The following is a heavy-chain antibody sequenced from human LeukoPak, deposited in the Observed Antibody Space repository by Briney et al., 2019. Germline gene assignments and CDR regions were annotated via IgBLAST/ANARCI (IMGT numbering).Heavy chain of an antibody. D-gene: IGHD4-17*01. CDR1: GYTFTGYY. CDR3: ARDTITVTTPYFDY. V-gene: IGHV1-2*02. J-gene: IGHJ4*02. CDR2: INSDSGGT. Sequence: ASVKVSCKASGYTFTGYYIDWVRQAPGQRLEWMGWINSDSGGTNYAQKFQGGVTMTRDTSTSTAYMELSSLRSDDTAFYYCARDTITVTTPYFDYWGQGTLVTVPS.